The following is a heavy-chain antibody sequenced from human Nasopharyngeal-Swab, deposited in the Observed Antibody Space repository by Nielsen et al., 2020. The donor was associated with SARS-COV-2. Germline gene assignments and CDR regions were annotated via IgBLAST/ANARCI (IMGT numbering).Heavy chain of an antibody. CDR2: VSWNSGSI. CDR3: AKNPIAAAGPYFYGMDV. V-gene: IGHV3-9*01. CDR1: GFTFDDYA. D-gene: IGHD6-13*01. J-gene: IGHJ6*02. Sequence: SLKISCAASGFTFDDYAMHWVRQAPGKGLGWVSGVSWNSGSIGYADSVKGRFTISRDNAKNSLYLQMNSLTAEETALYYCAKNPIAAAGPYFYGMDVWGQGTTVTVSS.